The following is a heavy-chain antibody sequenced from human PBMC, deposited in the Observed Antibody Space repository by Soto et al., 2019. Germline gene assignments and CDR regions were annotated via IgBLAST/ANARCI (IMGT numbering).Heavy chain of an antibody. J-gene: IGHJ4*02. Sequence: GGALRLSCAASGFTFIRYAMSWVLQAPGKGLEWVSAISGSGGSTYYADSVKGRFTISRDNSKNTLYLQMNSLRAEDTAVYYCAKGGYFVWLHTGHFDYWGPGTLVTVSS. D-gene: IGHD3-9*01. CDR1: GFTFIRYA. V-gene: IGHV3-23*01. CDR3: AKGGYFVWLHTGHFDY. CDR2: ISGSGGST.